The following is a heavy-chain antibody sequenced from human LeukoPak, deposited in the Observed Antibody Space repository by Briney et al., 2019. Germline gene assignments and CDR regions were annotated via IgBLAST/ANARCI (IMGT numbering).Heavy chain of an antibody. CDR3: ASLAQRSPEVDY. V-gene: IGHV3-21*04. J-gene: IGHJ4*02. Sequence: GGSLRLSCAASGFTFSSYSMNWVRQAPGKGLEWVSSISSSSSYIYYADSVKGRFTISRDNSKNTLYLQMNSLRAEDTAVYYCASLAQRSPEVDYWGQGTLVTVSS. CDR2: ISSSSSYI. D-gene: IGHD1-1*01. CDR1: GFTFSSYS.